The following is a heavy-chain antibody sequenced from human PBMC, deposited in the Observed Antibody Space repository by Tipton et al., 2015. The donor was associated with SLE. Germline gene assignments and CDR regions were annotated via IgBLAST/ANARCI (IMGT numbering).Heavy chain of an antibody. D-gene: IGHD5-18*01. V-gene: IGHV1-69*05. CDR3: ARVSGYSYAKGYYMDV. Sequence: QSGAEVKKPGSSVKVSCKASGGTFSSYAISWVRQAPGQGLEWMGGIIPIFGTANYAQKFQGRVTITTDESTGTAYMELSSLRSEDTAMYYCARVSGYSYAKGYYMDVWGKGTTVTVSS. CDR1: GGTFSSYA. CDR2: IIPIFGTA. J-gene: IGHJ6*03.